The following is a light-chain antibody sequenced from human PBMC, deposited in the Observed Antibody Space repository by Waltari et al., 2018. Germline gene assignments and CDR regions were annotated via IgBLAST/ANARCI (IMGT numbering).Light chain of an antibody. CDR3: QSYDYSLRAAV. V-gene: IGLV1-40*01. CDR1: SSNIGADYD. CDR2: VNN. Sequence: QSVLTQPPSVSGAPGQRVTISCTGNSSNIGADYDVHWYQQVPGTAPKLLMYVNNNRASGPPARFSGSKSGTSASLAITGLQAEDEADYYCQSYDYSLRAAVFGGGTKLTVL. J-gene: IGLJ2*01.